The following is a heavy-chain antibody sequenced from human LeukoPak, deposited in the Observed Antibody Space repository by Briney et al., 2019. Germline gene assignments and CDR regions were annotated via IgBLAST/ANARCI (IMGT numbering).Heavy chain of an antibody. J-gene: IGHJ6*03. CDR3: ARAGIIVVPAAMRGYYYYMDV. D-gene: IGHD2-2*01. CDR2: INWNGGST. V-gene: IGHV3-20*04. Sequence: GGSLRLSCAASGFTFDDYGMSWVRQAPGKGLEWVSGINWNGGSTGYADSVKGRFTISRDNAKNSRYLQMNSLRAEDTALYYCARAGIIVVPAAMRGYYYYMDVWGKGTTVTVSS. CDR1: GFTFDDYG.